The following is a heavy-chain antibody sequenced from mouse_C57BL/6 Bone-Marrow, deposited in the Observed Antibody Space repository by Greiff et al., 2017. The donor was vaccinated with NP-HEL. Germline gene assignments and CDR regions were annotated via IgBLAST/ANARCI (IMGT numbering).Heavy chain of an antibody. Sequence: VQLQQSGPELVKPGASVKIPCKASGYTFTDYNMDWVKQSHGKSLEWIGDINPNNGGTIYNQKFKGKATLTVDKSSSTAYMELRSLTSEDTAVYYCAREADYYGSSYGYAMDYWGQGTSVTVSS. CDR1: GYTFTDYN. CDR2: INPNNGGT. V-gene: IGHV1-18*01. J-gene: IGHJ4*01. D-gene: IGHD1-1*01. CDR3: AREADYYGSSYGYAMDY.